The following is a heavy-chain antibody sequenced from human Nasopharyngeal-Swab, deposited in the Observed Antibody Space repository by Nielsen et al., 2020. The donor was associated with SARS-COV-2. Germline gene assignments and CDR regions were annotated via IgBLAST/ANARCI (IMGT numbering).Heavy chain of an antibody. J-gene: IGHJ6*02. Sequence: VRQAPGKGLEWVSYISGGSRAIYYADSVKGRFTISRDNGKNSLYLQMSSLRDEDTAVYYCARDSRVAYSMDVWGQGTTGTVSS. V-gene: IGHV3-48*02. CDR3: ARDSRVAYSMDV. D-gene: IGHD2-15*01. CDR2: ISGGSRAI.